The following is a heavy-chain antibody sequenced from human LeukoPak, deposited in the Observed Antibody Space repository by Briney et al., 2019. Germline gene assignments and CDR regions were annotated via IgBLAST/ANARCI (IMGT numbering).Heavy chain of an antibody. Sequence: ASVKVSCKASGYTFTSYGISWVRQAPGQGLEWMGWISAYNGNTNYAQKLQGRVTMTTDTSTSTAYMELRSLRSDDTAVYYCARVPYGLDHYYYMDVWGKGTTVTVSS. V-gene: IGHV1-18*01. CDR1: GYTFTSYG. D-gene: IGHD4-17*01. CDR3: ARVPYGLDHYYYMDV. J-gene: IGHJ6*03. CDR2: ISAYNGNT.